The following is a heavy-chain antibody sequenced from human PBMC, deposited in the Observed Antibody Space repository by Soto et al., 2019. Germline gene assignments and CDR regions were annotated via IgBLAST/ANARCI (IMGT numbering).Heavy chain of an antibody. J-gene: IGHJ6*02. V-gene: IGHV3-23*01. Sequence: GGSLRLSCAASGFTFSSYAMSWVRQAPGKGLEWVSAISGSGGSTYYADSVKGRFTISRDNSKDTLYLQMNSLRAEDTAVYYCAKAWGGIAVAGSIRGYYYYGMDVWGQGTTVTVYS. CDR1: GFTFSSYA. CDR3: AKAWGGIAVAGSIRGYYYYGMDV. D-gene: IGHD6-19*01. CDR2: ISGSGGST.